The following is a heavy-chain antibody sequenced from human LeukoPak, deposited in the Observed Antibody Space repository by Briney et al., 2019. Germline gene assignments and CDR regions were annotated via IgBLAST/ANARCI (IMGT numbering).Heavy chain of an antibody. Sequence: SETLSLTCTVSDGSISGYYWGWIRQAPGRGLEWIAYIHYTGINNYNPSLKSRAAISVDTSTNQFSPKLTSVTAADTAMYCCARHITNSGSAFDLWGRGTLVTVSS. CDR3: ARHITNSGSAFDL. CDR1: DGSISGYY. V-gene: IGHV4-59*08. D-gene: IGHD3-10*01. J-gene: IGHJ2*01. CDR2: IHYTGIN.